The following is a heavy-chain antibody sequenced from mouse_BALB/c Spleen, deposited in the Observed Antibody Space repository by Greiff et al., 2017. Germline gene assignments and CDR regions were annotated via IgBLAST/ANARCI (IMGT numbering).Heavy chain of an antibody. CDR1: GFSLTSYG. J-gene: IGHJ4*01. D-gene: IGHD2-14*01. Sequence: VQLVESGPGLVAPSQSLSITCTVSGFSLTSYGVHWVRQPPGKGLEWLGVIWAGGSTNYNSALMSRLSISKDNSKSQVFLKMNSLQTDDTAMYYCARRPYYRYDYAMDYWGQGTSVTVSS. CDR2: IWAGGST. V-gene: IGHV2-9*02. CDR3: ARRPYYRYDYAMDY.